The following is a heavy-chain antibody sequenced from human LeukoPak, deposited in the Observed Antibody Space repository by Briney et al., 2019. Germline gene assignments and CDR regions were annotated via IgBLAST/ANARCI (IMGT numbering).Heavy chain of an antibody. Sequence: GGSLRLSCVVSGLTVSNNYMSWVRQAPGKGLEWVSVIYSDGTTRNADSVKGRFTISRDNSKNTVYLQMDSLRAEDTAVYYCARDKDAGGQGTLVTVSS. CDR1: GLTVSNNY. J-gene: IGHJ5*02. V-gene: IGHV3-66*01. CDR2: IYSDGTT. CDR3: ARDKDA.